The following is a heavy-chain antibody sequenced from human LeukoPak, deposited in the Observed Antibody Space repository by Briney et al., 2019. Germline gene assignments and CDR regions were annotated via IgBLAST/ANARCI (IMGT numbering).Heavy chain of an antibody. CDR2: IYSGVST. D-gene: IGHD6-19*01. V-gene: IGHV3-66*01. CDR1: GFTVSSNY. Sequence: GGSLRLSCAASGFTVSSNYMSWVRQAPGQGLEWVSVIYSGVSTYYADSVKGRFTISRDNSKNTLYLHLNSRGATAPAVYSCARGICGWYNTVAFDIWGQGTMVTVSS. J-gene: IGHJ3*02. CDR3: ARGICGWYNTVAFDI.